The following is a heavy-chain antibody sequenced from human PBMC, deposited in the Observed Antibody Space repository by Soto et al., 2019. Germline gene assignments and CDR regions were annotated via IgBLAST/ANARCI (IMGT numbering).Heavy chain of an antibody. Sequence: ASVKVSCKASEYRFTAYCIHWVLQAPGQGLEWMGLINPNTGYTNYAQNFQGRVTMTRDTSISTAYMELSRLRSDDTAIYYCARDGHRSGDYWGQGTLVTVSS. V-gene: IGHV1-2*02. CDR3: ARDGHRSGDY. CDR1: EYRFTAYC. D-gene: IGHD1-26*01. J-gene: IGHJ4*02. CDR2: INPNTGYT.